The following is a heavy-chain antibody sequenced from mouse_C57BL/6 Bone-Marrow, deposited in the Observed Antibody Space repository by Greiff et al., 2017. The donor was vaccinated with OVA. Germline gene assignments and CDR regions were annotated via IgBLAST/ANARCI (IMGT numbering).Heavy chain of an antibody. CDR1: GYTFTSYW. V-gene: IGHV1-69*01. Sequence: QVQLQQPGAELVRPGSSVKLSCKASGYTFTSYWMHWVKQRPGQGLEWIGEIDPSDSYTNYNQKFKGKSTLTVDKSSSTAYMQLSSLTSEDSAVYYCARFLYGSSYDWYFDVWGTGTTVTVSS. J-gene: IGHJ1*03. CDR2: IDPSDSYT. CDR3: ARFLYGSSYDWYFDV. D-gene: IGHD1-1*01.